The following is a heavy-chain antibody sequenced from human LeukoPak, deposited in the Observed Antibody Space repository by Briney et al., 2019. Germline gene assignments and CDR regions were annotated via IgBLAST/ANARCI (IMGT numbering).Heavy chain of an antibody. Sequence: ASVTVSCKASGYTFTGYYMHWVRQAPGQGLEWMGWINPNSGGTNYAQKFQGRVAMTRDTSISTAYMELSRLRSDDTAVYYCARVVIAVAGTRFDYWGQGTLVTVSS. CDR3: ARVVIAVAGTRFDY. CDR1: GYTFTGYY. D-gene: IGHD6-19*01. CDR2: INPNSGGT. J-gene: IGHJ4*02. V-gene: IGHV1-2*02.